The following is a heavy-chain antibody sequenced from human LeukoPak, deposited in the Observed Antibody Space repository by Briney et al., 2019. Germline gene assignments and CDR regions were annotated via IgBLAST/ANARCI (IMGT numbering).Heavy chain of an antibody. CDR2: SNPNSSGT. D-gene: IGHD3-22*01. CDR1: GYTFTGYY. Sequence: ASVKLSCNASGYTFTGYYMHWVRQAPGQGLDWMGWSNPNSSGTNYAKKFQGRVTMARDTSISTAYMELSSLRSEDTAVYYCASSYYDSSGYYDDIYYWGQGTLVTVSS. J-gene: IGHJ4*02. CDR3: ASSYYDSSGYYDDIYY. V-gene: IGHV1-2*02.